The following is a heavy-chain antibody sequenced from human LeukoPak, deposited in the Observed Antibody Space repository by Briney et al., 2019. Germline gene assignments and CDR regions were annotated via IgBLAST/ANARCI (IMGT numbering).Heavy chain of an antibody. V-gene: IGHV4-34*01. CDR2: INHSGST. CDR1: GGSFSGYY. D-gene: IGHD2-15*01. J-gene: IGHJ4*02. CDR3: ARGPPGDIVVVVAATNFDY. Sequence: PSETLSLTCAVYGGSFSGYYWSWTRQPPGKGLEWIGEINHSGSTNYNPSLKSRVTISVDTSKNQFSLKLSSVTAADTAVYYCARGPPGDIVVVVAATNFDYWGQGTLVTVSS.